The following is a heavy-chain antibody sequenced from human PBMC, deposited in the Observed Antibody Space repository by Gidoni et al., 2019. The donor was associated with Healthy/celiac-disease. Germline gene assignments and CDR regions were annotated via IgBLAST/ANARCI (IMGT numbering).Heavy chain of an antibody. CDR2: IKQDGSEK. V-gene: IGHV3-7*03. CDR3: ARDLGTIGIAFDY. Sequence: EVQLVESGAGLVQPGGSVRLSCAASGFTFSSYWLCWVRQAPGKGLEWVANIKQDGSEKYYVDSVKGRFTISRDNAKNSLYLQMNSLRAEDTAVYYCARDLGTIGIAFDYWGQGTLVTVSS. D-gene: IGHD1-26*01. J-gene: IGHJ4*02. CDR1: GFTFSSYW.